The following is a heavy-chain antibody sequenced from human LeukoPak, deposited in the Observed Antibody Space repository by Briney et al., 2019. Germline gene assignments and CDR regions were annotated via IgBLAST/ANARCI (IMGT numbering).Heavy chain of an antibody. Sequence: GESLKISCTGSGYNFTSYWIGWVRQMPGKGLEWVGIIYPGDSDTRYSPSFQGQVTISADKSISTAYLQWSSLKASDTAMYYCAGGYCSGGSCYWFDPWGQGTLVTVSS. V-gene: IGHV5-51*01. D-gene: IGHD2-15*01. CDR2: IYPGDSDT. CDR1: GYNFTSYW. CDR3: AGGYCSGGSCYWFDP. J-gene: IGHJ5*02.